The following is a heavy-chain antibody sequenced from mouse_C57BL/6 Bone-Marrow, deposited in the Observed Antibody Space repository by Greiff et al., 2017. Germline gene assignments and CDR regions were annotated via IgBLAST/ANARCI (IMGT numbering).Heavy chain of an antibody. J-gene: IGHJ1*01. CDR1: EYEFPSHD. V-gene: IGHV5-2*01. CDR2: INSGGGST. CDR3: ARHADYDGSSYDWYFDV. Sequence: EVKVVESGGGLVQPGASLKLSCESNEYEFPSHDMSWVRKTPEKRLELVAAINSGGGSTYYPDTMERRFIISRDNTKNTPYLQMSSLRSEDTALYYCARHADYDGSSYDWYFDVWGQGTTLTVSS. D-gene: IGHD1-1*01.